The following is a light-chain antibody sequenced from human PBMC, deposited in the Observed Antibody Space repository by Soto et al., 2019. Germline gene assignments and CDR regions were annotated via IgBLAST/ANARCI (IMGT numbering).Light chain of an antibody. Sequence: QSVLTQPPSVSGAPGQSITISCSGTSSNIGAGYDVHWYQQFPGTSPTLLIFGNTNRPSGFPDRFSGSKSGTSASLAITGLQPEDEADYHCQSYDDSVSGMVFGGGTQLTVL. J-gene: IGLJ3*02. CDR2: GNT. V-gene: IGLV1-40*02. CDR3: QSYDDSVSGMV. CDR1: SSNIGAGYD.